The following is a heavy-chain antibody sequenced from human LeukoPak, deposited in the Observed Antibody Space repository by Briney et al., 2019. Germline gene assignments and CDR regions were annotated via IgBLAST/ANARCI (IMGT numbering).Heavy chain of an antibody. Sequence: SETLSLTCTVSGGSISSYYWSWIRQPPGKGLEWMGYIYYSGSTNYNPSLKSRVTISTDTSKNQFSLKLSSVTAADTAVYYCARSLFGGYSHAFDYWGQGTLVTVSS. D-gene: IGHD2-15*01. CDR2: IYYSGST. CDR3: ARSLFGGYSHAFDY. CDR1: GGSISSYY. V-gene: IGHV4-59*01. J-gene: IGHJ4*02.